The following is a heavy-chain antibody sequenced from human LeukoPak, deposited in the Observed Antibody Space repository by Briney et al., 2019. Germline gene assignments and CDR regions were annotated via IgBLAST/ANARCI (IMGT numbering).Heavy chain of an antibody. Sequence: GASVKVSCKASGYTFTSYYMHWVRQAPGQGLEWMGIINPSGGSTSYAQKFQGRVTMTRDTSTSTVYMELSSLRSEDTAVYYCARKKPIVVVPAARVDYGMDVWGQGTTVTVSS. V-gene: IGHV1-46*01. J-gene: IGHJ6*02. CDR3: ARKKPIVVVPAARVDYGMDV. CDR2: INPSGGST. D-gene: IGHD2-2*01. CDR1: GYTFTSYY.